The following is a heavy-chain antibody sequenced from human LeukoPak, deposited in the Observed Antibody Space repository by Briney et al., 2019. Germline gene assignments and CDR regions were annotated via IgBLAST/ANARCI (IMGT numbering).Heavy chain of an antibody. Sequence: SGESLKISCKGPGYSFTSYWISWVRQMPGKGLEWMGRIDPSDSYTNYSPSFQGHVTISADKSISTAYLQWSSLKASDTAMYYCASPGQLFNSWGQGTLVTVSS. CDR2: IDPSDSYT. J-gene: IGHJ5*02. V-gene: IGHV5-10-1*01. CDR3: ASPGQLFNS. CDR1: GYSFTSYW. D-gene: IGHD2-2*01.